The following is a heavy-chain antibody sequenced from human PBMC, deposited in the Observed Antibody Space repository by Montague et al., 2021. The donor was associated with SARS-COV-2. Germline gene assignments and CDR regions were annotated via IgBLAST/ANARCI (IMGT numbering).Heavy chain of an antibody. CDR1: GDSFTTSGYF. CDR3: ARSHDYRGNDYFDS. V-gene: IGHV4-34*01. CDR2: ITHGGST. D-gene: IGHD4-23*01. Sequence: SETLSLTCTVSGDSFTTSGYFWTWIRQAPGKGLEWVGEITHGGSTSYSPALKSRLTISLDTSKNQFSLKLDSVTAADTATYYCARSHDYRGNDYFDSWGQGALVIVSS. J-gene: IGHJ4*02.